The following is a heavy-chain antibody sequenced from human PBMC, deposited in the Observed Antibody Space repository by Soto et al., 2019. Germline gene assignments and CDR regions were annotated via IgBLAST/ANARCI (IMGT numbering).Heavy chain of an antibody. CDR2: INAANGDI. V-gene: IGHV1-3*01. CDR1: GYTFTAYP. J-gene: IGHJ4*02. D-gene: IGHD3-22*01. Sequence: QVQLVQSGAEVKKPGASVKVSCRASGYTFTAYPLHWVRQAPGQRLEGMGWINAANGDIGYSREFQGRGTSTRDTSASTVYMEVSSQTSEDPAVYYCAKKDYYDAGVYHFDHWGQGTLVTVSS. CDR3: AKKDYYDAGVYHFDH.